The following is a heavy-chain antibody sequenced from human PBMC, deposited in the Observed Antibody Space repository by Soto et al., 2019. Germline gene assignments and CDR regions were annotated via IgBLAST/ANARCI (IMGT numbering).Heavy chain of an antibody. D-gene: IGHD3-22*01. V-gene: IGHV1-46*03. Sequence: QVQLVQSGAEVKKPGASVKVSCKASGYTFTSYYMHWVRQAPGQGLEWMGIINPSGGSTSYAQKFQGRVPLTRDPSTSTVYMELSSLSSDDTAVYSCARDLLAPSYYDISRYPYYYYGITFWGHGTTVTVSS. J-gene: IGHJ6*02. CDR1: GYTFTSYY. CDR2: INPSGGST. CDR3: ARDLLAPSYYDISRYPYYYYGITF.